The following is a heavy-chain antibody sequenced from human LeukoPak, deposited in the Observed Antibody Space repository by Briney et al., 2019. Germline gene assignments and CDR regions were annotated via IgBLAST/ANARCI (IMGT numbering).Heavy chain of an antibody. CDR3: ARAAMVRGVIVMGGWFDP. V-gene: IGHV1-18*01. Sequence: ASVKVSCKASGYTFTSSGISWVREAPGQGLEWMGWISAHNGNTNYAQKLQGRVTMTTDTSTSTAYMELRSLRSDDTAVYYCARAAMVRGVIVMGGWFDPWGQGTLVTVSS. D-gene: IGHD3-10*01. J-gene: IGHJ5*02. CDR1: GYTFTSSG. CDR2: ISAHNGNT.